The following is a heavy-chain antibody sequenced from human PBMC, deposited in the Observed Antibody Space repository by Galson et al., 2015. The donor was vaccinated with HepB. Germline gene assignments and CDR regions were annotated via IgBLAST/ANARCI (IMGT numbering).Heavy chain of an antibody. CDR1: GFTFGNYG. J-gene: IGHJ1*01. Sequence: SLRLSCAASGFTFGNYGMHWVRQAPGKGLEWVAFIRYDGTHIFYGDSVKGRFTISRDNSKNTLYLQTNSLRPEDTAVYYCANPSQWLSYWGQGTLVTVSS. D-gene: IGHD6-19*01. V-gene: IGHV3-30*02. CDR3: ANPSQWLSY. CDR2: IRYDGTHI.